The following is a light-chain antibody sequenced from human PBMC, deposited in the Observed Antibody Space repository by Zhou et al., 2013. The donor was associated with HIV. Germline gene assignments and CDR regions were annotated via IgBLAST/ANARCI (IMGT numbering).Light chain of an antibody. J-gene: IGKJ1*01. Sequence: AIRMTQSPSSFSASTGDRVTITCRASQGISSYLAWYQQKPGKAPKLLIYAASTLQSGVPSRFSGSGSGTDFTLTINCLQSDDFATYYCQQYYDSLWTFGQGTKVESK. CDR2: AAS. CDR3: QQYYDSLWT. CDR1: QGISSY. V-gene: IGKV1-8*01.